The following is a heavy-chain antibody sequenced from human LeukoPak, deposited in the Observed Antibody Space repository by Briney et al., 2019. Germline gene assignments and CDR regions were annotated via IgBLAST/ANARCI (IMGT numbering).Heavy chain of an antibody. CDR1: GASFSGYY. V-gene: IGHV4-34*01. Sequence: SETLSLTCAVYGASFSGYYWSWIRQPPGKGLEWIGEINHSGSTNYNPSLKSRVTISVDTSKNQFSLKLSSVTAADTAVYYCAKDYGDYDAFDIWGQGTMVTVSS. J-gene: IGHJ3*02. CDR3: AKDYGDYDAFDI. CDR2: INHSGST. D-gene: IGHD4-17*01.